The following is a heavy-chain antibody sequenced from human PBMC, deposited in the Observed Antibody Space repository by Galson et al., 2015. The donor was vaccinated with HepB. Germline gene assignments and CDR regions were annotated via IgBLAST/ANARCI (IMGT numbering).Heavy chain of an antibody. D-gene: IGHD6-13*01. CDR3: ARDEEAADGNYYYYYMDV. V-gene: IGHV3-74*01. CDR1: GFTLSSYW. J-gene: IGHJ6*03. Sequence: SLRLSCAASGFTLSSYWMHWVRQAPGKGLVWVSRINTDGSGTTYADFVKGRFTISRDNAKNTLYLQMNSLRAEDTAVYYCARDEEAADGNYYYYYMDVWGKGTTVTVSS. CDR2: INTDGSGT.